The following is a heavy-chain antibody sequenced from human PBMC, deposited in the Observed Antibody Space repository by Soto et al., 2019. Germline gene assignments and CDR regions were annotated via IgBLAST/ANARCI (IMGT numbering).Heavy chain of an antibody. J-gene: IGHJ4*02. CDR3: ARDPASLALAVAYFDS. V-gene: IGHV4-38-2*02. CDR1: GSSITNSFY. CDR2: ISHTGRT. D-gene: IGHD2-15*01. Sequence: SETLSLTCRVSGSSITNSFYWGWIRQSPEKGLEWIGSISHTGRTSYNPSLKSRVSISVDTSKNQFSLTLTSVTAADTAVYYCARDPASLALAVAYFDSWGQGTLVTVSS.